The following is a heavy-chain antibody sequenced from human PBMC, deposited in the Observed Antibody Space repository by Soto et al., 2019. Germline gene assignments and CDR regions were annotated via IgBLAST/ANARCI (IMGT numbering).Heavy chain of an antibody. CDR1: GGSVSSGSYY. D-gene: IGHD6-13*01. V-gene: IGHV4-61*01. Sequence: PSETLSLTCTVSGGSVSSGSYYWSWIRQPPGKGLEWIGYIYYSGSTNYNPSLKSRVTISVDTSKNQFSLKLSSVTAADTAVYYCVRDREQLVSGYYGMDVWGQGTTVTVSS. J-gene: IGHJ6*02. CDR2: IYYSGST. CDR3: VRDREQLVSGYYGMDV.